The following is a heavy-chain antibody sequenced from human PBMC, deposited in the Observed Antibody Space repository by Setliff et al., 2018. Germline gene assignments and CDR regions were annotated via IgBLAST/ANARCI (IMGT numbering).Heavy chain of an antibody. V-gene: IGHV1-2*02. D-gene: IGHD3-10*01. J-gene: IGHJ3*02. Sequence: ASVKVSCKASGYVFAGYYIHWVRQTPGQGLEWMGYVNPIGGGATYAQKFQGRVTLTRDASITTTYMVLNSLRSGDTAVYYCARDLNRWFGEFAFDIWGQGTMVTVSS. CDR3: ARDLNRWFGEFAFDI. CDR1: GYVFAGYY. CDR2: VNPIGGGA.